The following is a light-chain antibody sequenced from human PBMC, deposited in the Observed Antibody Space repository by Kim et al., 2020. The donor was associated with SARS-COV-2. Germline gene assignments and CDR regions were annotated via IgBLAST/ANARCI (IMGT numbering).Light chain of an antibody. Sequence: GQMFTISCSGSSSNIGSNYVYWYQQLPGTAPKLHIYRNKQRPSGVRDRFSGSKSGTSASLAISGLRSEDEADYYCAAWDDSLSGPVFGGGTKLTVL. J-gene: IGLJ3*02. CDR2: RNK. CDR3: AAWDDSLSGPV. V-gene: IGLV1-47*01. CDR1: SSNIGSNY.